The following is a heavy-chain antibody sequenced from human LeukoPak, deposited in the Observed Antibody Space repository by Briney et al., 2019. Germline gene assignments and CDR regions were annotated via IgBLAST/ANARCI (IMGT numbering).Heavy chain of an antibody. CDR1: GFTFSSYA. CDR2: ISGSGGST. CDR3: AKDISGWYGASSPPDY. D-gene: IGHD6-19*01. J-gene: IGHJ4*02. V-gene: IGHV3-23*01. Sequence: PGGSLRLSCAASGFTFSSYAMSWVRQAPGKGLEWVSAISGSGGSTYYADSVKGRFTISRDNAKNSLYLQMNSLRAEDTAVYYCAKDISGWYGASSPPDYWGQGTLVTVSS.